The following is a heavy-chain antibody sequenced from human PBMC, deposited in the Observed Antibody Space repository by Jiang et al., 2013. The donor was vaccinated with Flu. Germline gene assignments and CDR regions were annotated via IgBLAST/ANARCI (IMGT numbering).Heavy chain of an antibody. CDR2: ISWDGDST. D-gene: IGHD3-22*01. V-gene: IGHV3-43D*04. J-gene: IGHJ6*04. CDR3: SKDIHPYDSSDYFHNYYDMDV. CDR1: GFTFDDYA. Sequence: QLVESGGVVVQPGGSLRLSCAASGFTFDDYAMHWVRQVPGKGLEWVSLISWDGDSTYYADSVKGRFTISRDNIKNSLHLQMNSLRAEDTALYYCSKDIHPYDSSDYFHNYYDMDVWGKGTTVTVSS.